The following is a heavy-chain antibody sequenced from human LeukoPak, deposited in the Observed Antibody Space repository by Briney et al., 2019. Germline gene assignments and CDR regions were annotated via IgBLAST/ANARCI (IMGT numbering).Heavy chain of an antibody. J-gene: IGHJ4*02. Sequence: GGSLRLSCAASGFTFPNYAMHWVRQVPGKGLEWVSGISWNSDTIVYADSVKGRFTLSRDNAKNSVYLQMNGLRPEDMALYFCAKAAGLGSYYSGIHYWGQGILVSVSS. CDR2: ISWNSDTI. CDR3: AKAAGLGSYYSGIHY. D-gene: IGHD3-10*01. V-gene: IGHV3-9*03. CDR1: GFTFPNYA.